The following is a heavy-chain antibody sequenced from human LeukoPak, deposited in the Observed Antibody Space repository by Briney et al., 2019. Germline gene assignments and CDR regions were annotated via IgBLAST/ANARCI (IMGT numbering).Heavy chain of an antibody. Sequence: GGSLRLSCAASGFTFKRVWMSWLRQAPGKGLEWVSAISGSGGSTYYADSVKGRFTISRDNSKNTLYLQMNSLRAEDTAVYYCANSEEGVYYFDYWGQGTLVTVSS. CDR1: GFTFKRVW. CDR3: ANSEEGVYYFDY. D-gene: IGHD2-8*01. J-gene: IGHJ4*02. CDR2: ISGSGGST. V-gene: IGHV3-23*01.